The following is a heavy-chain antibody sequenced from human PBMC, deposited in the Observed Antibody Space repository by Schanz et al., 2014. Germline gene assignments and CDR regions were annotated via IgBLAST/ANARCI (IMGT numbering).Heavy chain of an antibody. CDR1: GYSFTKYG. CDR2: ISPYNGHT. Sequence: QVQVVQSGSEVKEPGDSVKVSCETSGYSFTKYGINWVRQAPGQGLEWMGWISPYNGHTEYGKKFQGRFTMTTDTSTTTAYLELRSLTSDDTAVYYCARGLHYDVETSVRSYDAFDFWGQGTKVTVSP. D-gene: IGHD3-3*01. J-gene: IGHJ3*01. CDR3: ARGLHYDVETSVRSYDAFDF. V-gene: IGHV1-18*01.